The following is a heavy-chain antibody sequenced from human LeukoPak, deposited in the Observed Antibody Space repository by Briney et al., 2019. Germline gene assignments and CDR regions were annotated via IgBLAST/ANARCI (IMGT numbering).Heavy chain of an antibody. D-gene: IGHD3-16*01. CDR1: GFTFSSYA. CDR2: IIGSGGST. V-gene: IGHV3-23*01. J-gene: IGHJ4*02. CDR3: AKGVYTWYYFDY. Sequence: GGSLRLSCAASGFTFSSYAMSWVRQAPGKGLEWVSAIIGSGGSTYYTDSVKGRFTISRDNSKNTLYLQMNSLRAEDTAVYYCAKGVYTWYYFDYWGQGTLVTVSS.